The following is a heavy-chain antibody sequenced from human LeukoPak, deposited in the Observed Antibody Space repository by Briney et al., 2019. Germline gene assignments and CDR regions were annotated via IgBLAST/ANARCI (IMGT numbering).Heavy chain of an antibody. CDR2: VNIDGSST. D-gene: IGHD3-3*01. V-gene: IGHV3-74*01. CDR1: GFPFSSYW. CDR3: ARERNFYYFDY. J-gene: IGHJ4*02. Sequence: PGGSLRLSCAASGFPFSSYWMHWVRQAPGKGLVWVSRVNIDGSSTIYADSVKGRFTISRDNAQNSLFLELNSLRGEDTAVYYCARERNFYYFDYWGRGALVTVSS.